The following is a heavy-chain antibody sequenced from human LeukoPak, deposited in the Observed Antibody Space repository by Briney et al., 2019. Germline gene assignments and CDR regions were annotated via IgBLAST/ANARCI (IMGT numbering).Heavy chain of an antibody. CDR2: IYYSGST. CDR3: AREAAAGVSTPS. D-gene: IGHD6-13*01. CDR1: GGSISSYY. J-gene: IGHJ4*02. Sequence: SETLSLTCTVPGGSISSYYWSWIRQPPGKGLEWIGYIYYSGSTNYNPSLKSRVTISVDTSKNQFSLKLSSVTAADTAVYYCAREAAAGVSTPSWGQGTLVTVSS. V-gene: IGHV4-59*01.